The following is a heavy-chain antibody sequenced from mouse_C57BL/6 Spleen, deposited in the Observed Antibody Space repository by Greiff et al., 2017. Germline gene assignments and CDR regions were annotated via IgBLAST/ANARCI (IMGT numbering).Heavy chain of an antibody. CDR3: ARSYGSSLGFAY. CDR2: INPSTGGT. J-gene: IGHJ3*01. V-gene: IGHV1-42*01. CDR1: GYSFTGYY. Sequence: VQLQQSGPELVKPGASVKISCKASGYSFTGYYMNWVKQSPETSLEWIGEINPSTGGTTYNQKFKAKATLTVDKSSSTAYMQLKGLTSEDSAVYYCARSYGSSLGFAYWGQRTLVTVSA. D-gene: IGHD1-1*01.